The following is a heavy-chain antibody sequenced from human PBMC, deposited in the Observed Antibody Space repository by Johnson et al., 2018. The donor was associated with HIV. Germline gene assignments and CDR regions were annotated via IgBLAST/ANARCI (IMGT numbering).Heavy chain of an antibody. J-gene: IGHJ3*02. CDR1: GFTFSSYN. CDR2: ISSGGSNK. Sequence: QVQLVESGGGVVRPGRSLRLSCAASGFTFSSYNLHWVRQAPGKGLEWVAVISSGGSNKYYADSVKGRFTISRDNSKNTLYLQMNSLRAEDTAVYYCAKDRSGSWYGADAFDIWGQGTMVTVSS. CDR3: AKDRSGSWYGADAFDI. D-gene: IGHD6-13*01. V-gene: IGHV3-30*18.